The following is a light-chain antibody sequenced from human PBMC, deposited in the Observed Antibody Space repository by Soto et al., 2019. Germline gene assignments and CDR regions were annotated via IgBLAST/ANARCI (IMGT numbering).Light chain of an antibody. V-gene: IGLV2-14*01. J-gene: IGLJ6*01. Sequence: QSVLTQPASVTGSPRQSITISCTGTSSDVGGYNDVSWFQQHPGKAPKLLIYEVSNRPSGVSDPFSGSNSGNTASLTIPGLRAEDEARYFGSSYTTKTALPHVFGTGTQLTVL. CDR3: SSYTTKTALPHV. CDR1: SSDVGGYND. CDR2: EVS.